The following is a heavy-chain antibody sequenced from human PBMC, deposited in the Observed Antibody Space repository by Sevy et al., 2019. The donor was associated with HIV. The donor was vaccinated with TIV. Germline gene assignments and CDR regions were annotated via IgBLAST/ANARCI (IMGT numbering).Heavy chain of an antibody. CDR1: GFTFSSYW. CDR2: IDPGGSRT. J-gene: IGHJ4*02. D-gene: IGHD3-9*01. CDR3: AKDFDWPSGY. Sequence: GGSLRLSCEASGFTFSSYWMHWVRQVPGKGLVWVSRIDPGGSRTSYVDSVKGRFTISRDNAKNTLYLQRNSLRGEDTAVYYCAKDFDWPSGYWGQGTLVTVSS. V-gene: IGHV3-74*01.